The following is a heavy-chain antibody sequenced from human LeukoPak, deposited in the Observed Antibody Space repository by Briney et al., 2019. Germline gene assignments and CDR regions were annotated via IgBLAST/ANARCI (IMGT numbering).Heavy chain of an antibody. D-gene: IGHD1-1*01. V-gene: IGHV3-48*03. Sequence: PGGSLRLSCAASGFTFSSYEMNWVRQAPGKGLEWVSYISSSGSTIYYADSVKGRFTISRDNSKNTLYLQMNSLRAEDTAVYYCAGGDWNDVDYYYYYMDVWGKGTTVTVSS. CDR1: GFTFSSYE. J-gene: IGHJ6*03. CDR3: AGGDWNDVDYYYYYMDV. CDR2: ISSSGSTI.